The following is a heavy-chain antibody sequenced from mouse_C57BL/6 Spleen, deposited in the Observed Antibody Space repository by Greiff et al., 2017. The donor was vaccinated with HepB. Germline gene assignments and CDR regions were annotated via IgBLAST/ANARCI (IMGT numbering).Heavy chain of an antibody. CDR2: IHPNSGST. J-gene: IGHJ2*01. CDR1: GYTFTSYW. Sequence: QVHVKQPGAELVKPGASVKLSCKASGYTFTSYWMHWVKQRPGQGLEWIGMIHPNSGSTNYNEKFKSKATLTVDKSSSTAYIQLSSLTSEDSAVYSCARGYYGSLYYFYYWGQGPTLTVSS. V-gene: IGHV1-64*01. CDR3: ARGYYGSLYYFYY. D-gene: IGHD1-1*01.